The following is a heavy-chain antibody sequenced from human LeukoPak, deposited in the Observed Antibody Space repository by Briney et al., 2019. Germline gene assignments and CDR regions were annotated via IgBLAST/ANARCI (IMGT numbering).Heavy chain of an antibody. V-gene: IGHV3-9*01. CDR3: AKGQYSSSWAPFDH. Sequence: HPGGSLRLSCAASGFTFDDYAMHWVRQAPGKGLEWVSGISWNSGSIGYADSVKGRFTISRDNAKNSLYLQMNSLRAEDTALYYCAKGQYSSSWAPFDHWGQGTLVTVSS. J-gene: IGHJ4*02. CDR2: ISWNSGSI. CDR1: GFTFDDYA. D-gene: IGHD6-13*01.